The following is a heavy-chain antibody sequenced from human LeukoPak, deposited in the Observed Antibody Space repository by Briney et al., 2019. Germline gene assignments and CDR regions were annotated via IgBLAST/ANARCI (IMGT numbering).Heavy chain of an antibody. CDR1: GFTFSSYA. Sequence: GGSLRLSCAASGFTFSSYAMHWVRQAPGKGLEWVAVISYDGSNKYYADSVKGRFTISRDNSKNTLYLQMNSLRAEDTAVYYCARYDILTTAPEGMDVWGQGTTVTVSS. CDR2: ISYDGSNK. CDR3: ARYDILTTAPEGMDV. J-gene: IGHJ6*02. V-gene: IGHV3-30-3*01. D-gene: IGHD3-9*01.